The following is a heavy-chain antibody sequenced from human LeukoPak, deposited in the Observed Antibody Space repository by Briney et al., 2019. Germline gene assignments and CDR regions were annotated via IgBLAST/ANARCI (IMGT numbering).Heavy chain of an antibody. Sequence: GGPLRLSCAASGFTFSSYSMNWVRQAPGKGLEWVSSISSSSSYIYYADSVKGRFTISRDNAKNSLYLQMNSLRAEDTAVYYCARSQGYDSSGYPVPHFDYWGQGTLVTVSS. CDR1: GFTFSSYS. J-gene: IGHJ4*02. CDR2: ISSSSSYI. V-gene: IGHV3-21*01. CDR3: ARSQGYDSSGYPVPHFDY. D-gene: IGHD3-22*01.